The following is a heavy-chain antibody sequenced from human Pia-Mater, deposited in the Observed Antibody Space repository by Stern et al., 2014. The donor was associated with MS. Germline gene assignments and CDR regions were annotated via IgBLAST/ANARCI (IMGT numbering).Heavy chain of an antibody. V-gene: IGHV4-31*03. J-gene: IGHJ4*02. D-gene: IGHD3-16*01. CDR1: GGSISSGRYY. CDR2: VHYSGST. Sequence: QVQLQESGPGLVKPSQNLSLTCTVSGGSISSGRYYWTWIRQHPGKGLEXIAYVHYSGSTYYNPSLKSRVTISVGTSNNQFSLKLSSVTGADTALYYCARSDRLWGSFDYWGQGTLVTVSS. CDR3: ARSDRLWGSFDY.